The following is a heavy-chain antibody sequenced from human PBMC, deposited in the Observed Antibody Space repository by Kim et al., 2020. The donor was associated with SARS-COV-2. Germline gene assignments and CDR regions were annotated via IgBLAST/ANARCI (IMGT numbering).Heavy chain of an antibody. V-gene: IGHV4-4*07. CDR2: ASGKT. Sequence: ASGKTDYTPSRKSQVTMSLDTSTTKFSLKLSSVSAADTAVYYCARTGAMDVWGQGTTVTVSS. CDR3: ARTGAMDV. J-gene: IGHJ6*02.